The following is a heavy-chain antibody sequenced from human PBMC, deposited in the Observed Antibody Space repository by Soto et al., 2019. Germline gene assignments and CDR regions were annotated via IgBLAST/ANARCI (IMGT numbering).Heavy chain of an antibody. Sequence: GASVKVSCKASGGTFSSYAISWVRQAPGQGLEWMGGIIPIFGTANYAQKFQGRVTITADESTSTAYVELSSLRSEDTAVYYCARDWTTGGSSSWYVWFDPWGQGTLVTVSS. D-gene: IGHD6-13*01. V-gene: IGHV1-69*13. CDR1: GGTFSSYA. CDR2: IIPIFGTA. CDR3: ARDWTTGGSSSWYVWFDP. J-gene: IGHJ5*02.